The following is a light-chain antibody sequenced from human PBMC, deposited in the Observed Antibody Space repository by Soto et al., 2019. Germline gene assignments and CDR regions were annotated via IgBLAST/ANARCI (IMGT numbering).Light chain of an antibody. CDR3: LQYNTFLHS. V-gene: IGKV1-5*01. CDR2: DAT. J-gene: IGKJ2*01. Sequence: IQMTQSPPTLSASVGDTVTLTCRSSQMIARWLAWYQQKPGTAPRLIIYDATSLQSGVPPRFSATASETDFTLTISSLHPDDFATYYCLQYNTFLHSFGQGTKLEI. CDR1: QMIARW.